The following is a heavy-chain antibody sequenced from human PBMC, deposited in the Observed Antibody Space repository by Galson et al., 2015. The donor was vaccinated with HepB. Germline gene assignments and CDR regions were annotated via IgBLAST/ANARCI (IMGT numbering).Heavy chain of an antibody. J-gene: IGHJ5*01. D-gene: IGHD5-24*01. CDR2: INTNTGNP. Sequence: VKVSCKASGYTFTNYAVNWVRQAPGQGLEWMGWINTNTGNPTYAQGFTGRFVFSLDTSVGTAYLQISGLKAEDTAVYYCARRNGNYWFDFWGQGTLVTVSS. V-gene: IGHV7-4-1*02. CDR1: GYTFTNYA. CDR3: ARRNGNYWFDF.